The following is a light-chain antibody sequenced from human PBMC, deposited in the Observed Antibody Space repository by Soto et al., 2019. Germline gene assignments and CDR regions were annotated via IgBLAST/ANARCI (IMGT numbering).Light chain of an antibody. V-gene: IGKV3-20*01. CDR3: QQYGRTSWT. J-gene: IGKJ1*01. CDR2: GAS. Sequence: EIVLTQSPGTLSLSPGEGATLSCRASQIVSTNFFAWYQQKPCQAPRLLIYGASTRATGIPDRFSGSGSGTDFTLTISRLEPEDFAVYYCQQYGRTSWTFGQGTKVEIK. CDR1: QIVSTNF.